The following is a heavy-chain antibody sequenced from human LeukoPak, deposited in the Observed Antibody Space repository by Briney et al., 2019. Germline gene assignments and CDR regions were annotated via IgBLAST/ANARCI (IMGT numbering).Heavy chain of an antibody. V-gene: IGHV4-59*12. CDR1: DGSINGYY. J-gene: IGHJ4*02. CDR2: MYSSGST. CDR3: ARGRNSDYYDTSGFYYNY. Sequence: SETLSLTCTVSDGSINGYYWSWIRQPPGKGLDWIGYMYSSGSTNYSPSLKSRVAISVDTSKNQFSLKLSSVTAADTAVYYCARGRNSDYYDTSGFYYNYWGLGTLVTVSS. D-gene: IGHD3-22*01.